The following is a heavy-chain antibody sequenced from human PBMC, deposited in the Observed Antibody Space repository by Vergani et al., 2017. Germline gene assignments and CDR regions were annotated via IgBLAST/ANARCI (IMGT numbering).Heavy chain of an antibody. CDR1: GGAVNSGSNF. CDR2: TSTDGST. D-gene: IGHD3-16*02. CDR3: ARGTVVTSWDGYRFHYMDV. V-gene: IGHV4-61*02. J-gene: IGHJ6*03. Sequence: QVQLQESGPGLVKPSQTLSLTCSVSGGAVNSGSNFWTWIRQPAGKGLEWIGRTSTDGSTNYNPSLKSRVTVSVDTSKTQISLRLTSVTAADTAVYYCARGTVVTSWDGYRFHYMDVWGKGTTVTVSS.